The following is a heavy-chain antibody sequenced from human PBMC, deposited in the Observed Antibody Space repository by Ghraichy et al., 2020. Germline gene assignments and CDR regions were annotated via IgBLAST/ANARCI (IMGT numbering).Heavy chain of an antibody. CDR1: GGSFSSFC. J-gene: IGHJ4*02. Sequence: SETLSLTCTVSGGSFSSFCWGWIRQTPGKGLEWIGYICNSGSTNYNPSLKSRVTISVDMSKNQFSLKMSSVTAADTAVYYCARGDGFNLYWGQGTLVTVSS. CDR2: ICNSGST. V-gene: IGHV4-59*01. CDR3: ARGDGFNLY. D-gene: IGHD5-24*01.